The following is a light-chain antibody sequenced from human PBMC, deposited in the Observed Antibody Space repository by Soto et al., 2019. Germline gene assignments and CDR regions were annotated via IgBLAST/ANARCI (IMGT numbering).Light chain of an antibody. Sequence: QSALTQPASVSGSPGQSITISCTGTNNDVGGYKLVSWYQQHSGKVPKVVIYEGSKRPSGVSNRFSGSKSGNTASLTISGLQAEDEAYYYCWSYAGNTIFVFGGGTKVTVL. V-gene: IGLV2-23*03. J-gene: IGLJ2*01. CDR2: EGS. CDR3: WSYAGNTIFV. CDR1: NNDVGGYKL.